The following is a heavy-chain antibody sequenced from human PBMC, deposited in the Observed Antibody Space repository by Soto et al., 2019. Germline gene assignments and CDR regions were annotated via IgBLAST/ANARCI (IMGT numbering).Heavy chain of an antibody. J-gene: IGHJ6*02. V-gene: IGHV1-8*01. D-gene: IGHD1-1*01. CDR2: MNPNSGNT. CDR1: GYTFTSYD. Sequence: QVQLVQSGAEVKKPGASVKVSCKASGYTFTSYDINWVRQATGQGLEWMGWMNPNSGNTGYAQKFQGRVTMTRNTSRSTAYRELSSLRSEDTAVYYCASEGTGTTSMDVWGQGTTVTVSS. CDR3: ASEGTGTTSMDV.